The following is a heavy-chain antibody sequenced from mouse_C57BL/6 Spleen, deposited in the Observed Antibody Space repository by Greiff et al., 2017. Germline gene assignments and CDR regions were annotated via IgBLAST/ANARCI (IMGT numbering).Heavy chain of an antibody. CDR3: ARGTTVVEAYAMDY. Sequence: VQLQQSGPELVKPGASVKISCKASGYSFTDYNMNWVKQRNGKSLEWIGVINPNYGTTSYNQKFKGKATLTVDQSSSTAYMQLNSLTSEDSAVYYCARGTTVVEAYAMDYWGQGTSVTVSS. D-gene: IGHD1-1*01. CDR2: INPNYGTT. J-gene: IGHJ4*01. V-gene: IGHV1-39*01. CDR1: GYSFTDYN.